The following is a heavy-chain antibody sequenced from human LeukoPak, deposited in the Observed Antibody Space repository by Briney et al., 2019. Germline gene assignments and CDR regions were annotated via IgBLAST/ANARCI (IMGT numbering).Heavy chain of an antibody. V-gene: IGHV3-66*01. Sequence: PGGSLRLSCAASGFTVSSNYMSWVRQAPGKGLEWVSVIYSGGSTYYADSVKGRFTISRDNSKNTLYLQMNSLRAEDTAVYYCASPRGLVRSPLGERQYYFDYWGQGTLVTVSS. D-gene: IGHD3-16*01. J-gene: IGHJ4*02. CDR3: ASPRGLVRSPLGERQYYFDY. CDR2: IYSGGST. CDR1: GFTVSSNY.